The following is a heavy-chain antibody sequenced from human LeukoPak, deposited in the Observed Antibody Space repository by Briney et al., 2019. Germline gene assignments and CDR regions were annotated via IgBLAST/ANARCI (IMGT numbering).Heavy chain of an antibody. CDR3: ARGPMVRGVIITSPFDY. J-gene: IGHJ4*02. D-gene: IGHD3-10*01. CDR1: GGSFSGYY. V-gene: IGHV4-34*01. CDR2: INHSGST. Sequence: PSETLSLTCAVYGGSFSGYYWSWIRQPPGKGLEWIGEINHSGSTNYNPSLKSRVTISVDTPKNQFSLKLSSVTAADTAVYYCARGPMVRGVIITSPFDYWGQGTLVTVSS.